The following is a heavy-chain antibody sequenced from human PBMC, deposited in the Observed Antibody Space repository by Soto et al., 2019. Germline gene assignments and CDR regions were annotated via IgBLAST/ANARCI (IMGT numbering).Heavy chain of an antibody. CDR2: IYYSGST. D-gene: IGHD3-16*01. CDR3: AREFDYVWGSYSFD. V-gene: IGHV4-59*08. Sequence: SETLSLTCTISGGSISGYYWTWIRQSPGKGLEYIGYIYYSGSTNYNPSLNSRVTISADTSKNQFSLKLSSVTAADTAVYYCAREFDYVWGSYSFDWGQGTLVTVS. J-gene: IGHJ4*02. CDR1: GGSISGYY.